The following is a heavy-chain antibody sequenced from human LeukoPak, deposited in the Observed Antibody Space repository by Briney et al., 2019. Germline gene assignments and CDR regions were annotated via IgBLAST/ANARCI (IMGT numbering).Heavy chain of an antibody. J-gene: IGHJ6*03. D-gene: IGHD3-10*01. CDR3: VKFRGIQHYNYHMDV. V-gene: IGHV3-23*01. CDR1: GFTFSSYA. CDR2: LTGSGGNT. Sequence: GGSLRLPCAASGFTFSSYAMSWVRQAPGKGLEWVSGLTGSGGNTYYADSVKGRFAISRDNSKNTLSLQMNSLRAEDAAVYYCVKFRGIQHYNYHMDVWGKGTTVTVSS.